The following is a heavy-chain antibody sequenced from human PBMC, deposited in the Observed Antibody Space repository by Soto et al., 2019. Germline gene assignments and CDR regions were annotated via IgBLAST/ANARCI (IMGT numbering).Heavy chain of an antibody. CDR3: ARALYRRYFDY. V-gene: IGHV4-34*01. D-gene: IGHD2-2*02. J-gene: IGHJ4*02. CDR2: INHSGST. Sequence: SETLSLTCAVYGGSFSGYYWSWIRQPPGKGLEWIGEINHSGSTNYNPSLKSRVTISVDTSKNQFSLKLSSVTAADTAVYYCARALYRRYFDYWGQGTLVTVS. CDR1: GGSFSGYY.